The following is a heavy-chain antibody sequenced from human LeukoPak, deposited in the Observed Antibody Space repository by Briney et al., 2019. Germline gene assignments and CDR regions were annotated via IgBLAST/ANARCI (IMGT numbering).Heavy chain of an antibody. J-gene: IGHJ4*02. D-gene: IGHD5-12*01. CDR2: ISYDGSNK. Sequence: GGSLRLSCAASGFTFSSYGMHWVRQAPGKGLEWVAVISYDGSNKYYADSVKGRFTISRDNSKNTLYLQTNSLRAEDTAVYYCARDDPRATIFPWTVPPSYYFDYWGQGTLVTVSS. CDR1: GFTFSSYG. V-gene: IGHV3-30*03. CDR3: ARDDPRATIFPWTVPPSYYFDY.